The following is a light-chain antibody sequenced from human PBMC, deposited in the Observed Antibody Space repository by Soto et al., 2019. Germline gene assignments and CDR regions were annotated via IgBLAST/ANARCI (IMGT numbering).Light chain of an antibody. V-gene: IGLV2-8*01. CDR2: DVT. Sequence: QPALTQPPSASGSPGQSVTISCTGSGSDIGGYNSVSWYQQHPGKAPKLIIYDVTERPSGVPDRFSGSKSGTTASLTVSGLQAEDEADYYCCSYADSNSLVFGGGTKLTVL. CDR1: GSDIGGYNS. CDR3: CSYADSNSLV. J-gene: IGLJ2*01.